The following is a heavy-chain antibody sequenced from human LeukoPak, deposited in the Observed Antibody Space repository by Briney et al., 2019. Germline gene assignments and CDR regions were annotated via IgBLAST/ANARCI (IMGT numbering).Heavy chain of an antibody. J-gene: IGHJ4*02. V-gene: IGHV3-23*01. CDR2: IYENGGTT. D-gene: IGHD5-24*01. CDR1: GFTFRSHA. Sequence: PGGSLRLSCVGSGFTFRSHAMSWVRQAPEKGLEFVSGIYENGGTTYYADSVKGRFSISRDNSKNTLYVQMNSLRAEDTAVYYCAKGGGYNYNYPFDYWGQGTLVTVSS. CDR3: AKGGGYNYNYPFDY.